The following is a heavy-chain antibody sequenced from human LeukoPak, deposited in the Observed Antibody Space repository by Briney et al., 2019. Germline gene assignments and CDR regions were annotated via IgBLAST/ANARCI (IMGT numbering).Heavy chain of an antibody. CDR3: ARDEGDYFDY. J-gene: IGHJ4*02. CDR2: ISAYNGNT. Sequence: GASVTVSFKASGYTFTVYYMHWVRQGPGQGMEWMGWISAYNGNTNYAQKLQGRVTMTTDTSTSTAYMELRSLRSDDTAVYYCARDEGDYFDYWGQGTLVTVSS. CDR1: GYTFTVYY. V-gene: IGHV1-18*04.